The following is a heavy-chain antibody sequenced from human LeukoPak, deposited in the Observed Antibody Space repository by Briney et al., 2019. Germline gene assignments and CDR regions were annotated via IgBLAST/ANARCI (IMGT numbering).Heavy chain of an antibody. CDR1: GFTFSDYY. CDR3: ARDPLPASLRSLELEIYYFDY. CDR2: ISSSSSYT. D-gene: IGHD3-3*01. V-gene: IGHV3-11*06. J-gene: IGHJ4*02. Sequence: PGGSLRLSCAASGFTFSDYYMSWIRQAPGKGLEWVSYISSSSSYTNYADSVKGRFTISRDNAKNSLYLQMNSLRAEDTAVYYCARDPLPASLRSLELEIYYFDYWGQGTLVTVSS.